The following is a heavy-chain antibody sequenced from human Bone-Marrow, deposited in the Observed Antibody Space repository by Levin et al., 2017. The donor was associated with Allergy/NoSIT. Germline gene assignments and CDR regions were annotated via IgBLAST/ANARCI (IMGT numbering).Heavy chain of an antibody. V-gene: IGHV3-48*02. CDR2: ISASSSII. J-gene: IGHJ6*02. CDR3: ARVQAAAATYYYNYGMDV. D-gene: IGHD6-13*01. Sequence: QPGGSLRLSCTVSGFTFSSYSMNWVRQAPGKGLEWVSYISASSSIIHYADSVKGRFTISRDSANTSLYLQMNSLRDDDTAVYYCARVQAAAATYYYNYGMDVWGQGTTVTVSS. CDR1: GFTFSSYS.